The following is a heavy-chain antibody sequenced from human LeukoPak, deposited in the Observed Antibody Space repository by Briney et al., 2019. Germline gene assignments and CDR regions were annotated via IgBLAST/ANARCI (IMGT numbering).Heavy chain of an antibody. CDR1: GFIFSSYV. J-gene: IGHJ4*02. Sequence: GGSLRLSCAASGFIFSSYVTHWVRQAPGKGLEWVAVISYDGSNKYYADSVKGRFTISRDNAKNSLYLQMNSLRAEDTAVYYCARDRGSSWYVDYWGQGTLVTVSS. CDR2: ISYDGSNK. D-gene: IGHD6-13*01. CDR3: ARDRGSSWYVDY. V-gene: IGHV3-30-3*01.